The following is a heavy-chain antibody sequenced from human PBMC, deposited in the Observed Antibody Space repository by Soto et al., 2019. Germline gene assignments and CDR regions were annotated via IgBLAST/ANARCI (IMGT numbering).Heavy chain of an antibody. CDR3: AKETQQWLSDEREFDC. Sequence: QVQLVESGGGVVQPGRSLRLSCAASGFTFSSYGMHWVRQSPGKGLEWVAFISNDGDDKYYANSVKGRFTISRDNSKNTLYLQMNSLRAEDTAIYYCAKETQQWLSDEREFDCWGQGTLVTVSS. CDR2: ISNDGDDK. V-gene: IGHV3-30*18. J-gene: IGHJ4*02. CDR1: GFTFSSYG. D-gene: IGHD6-19*01.